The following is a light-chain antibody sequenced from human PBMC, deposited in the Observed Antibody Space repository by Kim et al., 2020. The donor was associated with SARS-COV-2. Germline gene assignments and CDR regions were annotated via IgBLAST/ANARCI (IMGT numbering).Light chain of an antibody. V-gene: IGLV3-1*01. Sequence: VSVSQGQPASITCSGDKLGDKYAGWYQQQPGQSPMLVMYQVNKRPSGIPERFSGSNSGNTATLTISGTQAADDADYYCQAWDSGVVFGGGTQLTVL. CDR2: QVN. J-gene: IGLJ2*01. CDR1: KLGDKY. CDR3: QAWDSGVV.